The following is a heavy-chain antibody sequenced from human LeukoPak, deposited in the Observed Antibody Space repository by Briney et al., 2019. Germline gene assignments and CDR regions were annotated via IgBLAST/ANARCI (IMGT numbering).Heavy chain of an antibody. CDR2: ISSSSSYI. D-gene: IGHD3-22*01. CDR3: ATDSSGYYYGY. J-gene: IGHJ4*02. CDR1: GFTFSSYS. Sequence: GGSLRLSCAASGFTFSSYSMNWVRQAPGKGLEWVSSISSSSSYIYYADSVKGRFTISRDNAKNSLYLQMNSLRAEDTAVYYCATDSSGYYYGYWGQETLVTVSS. V-gene: IGHV3-21*01.